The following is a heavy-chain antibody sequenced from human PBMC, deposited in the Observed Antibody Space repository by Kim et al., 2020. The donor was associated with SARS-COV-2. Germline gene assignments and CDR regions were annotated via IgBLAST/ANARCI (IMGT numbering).Heavy chain of an antibody. CDR1: GFTFSSYA. CDR2: ISYDGGNK. J-gene: IGHJ4*02. CDR3: ARGRPQWVAVYYFDY. Sequence: GGSLRLSCAASGFTFSSYAMHWVRQAPGKGLEWVAVISYDGGNKYYADSVKGRFTISRDNSKNTLYLQMNSLRAEDTAVYYCARGRPQWVAVYYFDYWGQGTLVTVSS. V-gene: IGHV3-30*04. D-gene: IGHD6-19*01.